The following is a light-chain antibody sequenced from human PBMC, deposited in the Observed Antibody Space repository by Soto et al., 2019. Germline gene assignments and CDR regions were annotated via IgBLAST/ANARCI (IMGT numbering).Light chain of an antibody. CDR1: SSDVGGYRY. V-gene: IGLV2-14*01. CDR2: EVS. J-gene: IGLJ3*02. CDR3: SSYTSTSTWV. Sequence: QSALTQPASVSGSPGQSITISCTGTSSDVGGYRYVSWYQQSPGAAPILIIYEVSNRPSGISSRFSGSKSGNTASLIISGLQAEDEGDYYCSSYTSTSTWVFGGGTQLTVL.